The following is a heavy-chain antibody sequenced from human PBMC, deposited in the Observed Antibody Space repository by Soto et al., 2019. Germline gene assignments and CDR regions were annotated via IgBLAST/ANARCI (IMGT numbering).Heavy chain of an antibody. D-gene: IGHD3-22*01. CDR1: NYSISSDHY. Sequence: SETLCLTCVVSNYSISSDHYWGWIRQPPGKGLEWIGTVYHSGSSYNNPSLRGRLTISVDTSKNQFSLQLNPVTSADTAVYHCARVVHDSSGSYFDFWGRGTLVT. CDR3: ARVVHDSSGSYFDF. CDR2: VYHSGSS. J-gene: IGHJ4*02. V-gene: IGHV4-38-2*01.